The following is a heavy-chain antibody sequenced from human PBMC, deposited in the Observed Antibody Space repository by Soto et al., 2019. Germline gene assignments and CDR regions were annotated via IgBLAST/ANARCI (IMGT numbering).Heavy chain of an antibody. J-gene: IGHJ6*02. CDR2: IIPIFGTA. CDR3: ARDPYYYDSSGYSAYGMDV. CDR1: GGTFSSYA. V-gene: IGHV1-69*06. Sequence: ASVKVSCKASGGTFSSYAISWVRQAPGQGLEWMGGIIPIFGTANYAQKFQGGVTITADKSTSTAYMELSSLRSEDTAVYYCARDPYYYDSSGYSAYGMDVWGQGTTVTVSS. D-gene: IGHD3-22*01.